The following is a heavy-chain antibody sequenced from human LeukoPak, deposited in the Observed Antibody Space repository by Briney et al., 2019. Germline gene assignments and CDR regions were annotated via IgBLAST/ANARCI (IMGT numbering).Heavy chain of an antibody. V-gene: IGHV4-34*01. CDR3: AIGTTSGSYLFDY. CDR1: SGSFSGYY. D-gene: IGHD1-26*01. Sequence: SETLSLTCAVYSGSFSGYYWSWIRQPPGKGLEWIGEINHSGSTNYNPSLKSRVTISVDTSKNQFSLKLSSVTAADTAVYYCAIGTTSGSYLFDYWGQGTLVTVSS. J-gene: IGHJ4*02. CDR2: INHSGST.